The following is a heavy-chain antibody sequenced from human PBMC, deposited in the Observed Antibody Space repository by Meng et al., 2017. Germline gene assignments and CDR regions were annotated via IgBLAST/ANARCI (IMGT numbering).Heavy chain of an antibody. CDR1: GGSSSGDY. D-gene: IGHD1-26*01. V-gene: IGHV4-34*01. CDR3: ARRGQTYWDVPGKREVFDY. J-gene: IGHJ4*02. CDR2: NNHSGST. Sequence: QVLLRQWGAGLLKPSETVSRTCAVYGGSSSGDYWSWIRQPPGKGLGWIGENNHSGSTNYNPSHKSRDTISVDTSKNQFSLKLSSVTAADTAVYYCARRGQTYWDVPGKREVFDYWGQGTLVTVSS.